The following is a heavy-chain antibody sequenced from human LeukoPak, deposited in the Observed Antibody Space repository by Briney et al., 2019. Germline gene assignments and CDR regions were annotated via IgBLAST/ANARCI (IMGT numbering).Heavy chain of an antibody. J-gene: IGHJ4*02. CDR2: IYYSGST. CDR1: GGSISSSSYY. D-gene: IGHD3-10*01. V-gene: IGHV4-39*01. Sequence: PSETPSLTCTVSGGSISSSSYYWGWIRQPPGKGLEWIGSIYYSGSTYYNPSLKSRVTISVDTSKNQFSLKLSSVTAADTAVYYCARIYGSGSYSMAYWGQGTLVTVSS. CDR3: ARIYGSGSYSMAY.